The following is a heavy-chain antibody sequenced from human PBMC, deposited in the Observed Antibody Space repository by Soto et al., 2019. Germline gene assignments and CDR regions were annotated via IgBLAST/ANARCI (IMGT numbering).Heavy chain of an antibody. J-gene: IGHJ4*02. D-gene: IGHD2-15*01. Sequence: QVQLVQSGAEVKKPGASVKVSCKASGYTFTGYYMHWVRQAPGQGLEWMGWINPNSGGTNYAQKFQGRVTMTRDTSISTAYMELSRLRSDDTAMYYCARDRCSGGSCYSINDYWGQGTLVTVSS. V-gene: IGHV1-2*02. CDR2: INPNSGGT. CDR3: ARDRCSGGSCYSINDY. CDR1: GYTFTGYY.